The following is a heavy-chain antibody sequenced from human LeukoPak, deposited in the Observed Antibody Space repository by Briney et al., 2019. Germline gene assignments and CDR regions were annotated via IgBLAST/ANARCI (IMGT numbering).Heavy chain of an antibody. CDR1: GGPISSSSYY. J-gene: IGHJ4*02. CDR3: ARRSYDSSGYYLYYFDY. V-gene: IGHV4-39*01. Sequence: SETLSLTCTVSGGPISSSSYYWGWIRQPPGKGLEWIGSIYYSGSTYYNPSLKSRVTISVDTSKNQFSLKLSSVTAADTAVYYCARRSYDSSGYYLYYFDYWGQGTLVTVSS. D-gene: IGHD3-22*01. CDR2: IYYSGST.